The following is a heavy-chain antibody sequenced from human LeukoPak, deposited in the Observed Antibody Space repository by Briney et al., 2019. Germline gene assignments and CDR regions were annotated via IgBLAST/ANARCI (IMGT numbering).Heavy chain of an antibody. D-gene: IGHD3-22*01. CDR1: GHTFTGYY. Sequence: AASVKVSCKASGHTFTGYYMHWVRQAPGQGLEWMGWINPNSGGTNYAQKFQGRVTMTRDTSISTAYMELSRLRSDDTAVYYCARDDYYYDSSGHPGDYWGQGTLVTVSS. V-gene: IGHV1-2*02. J-gene: IGHJ4*02. CDR2: INPNSGGT. CDR3: ARDDYYYDSSGHPGDY.